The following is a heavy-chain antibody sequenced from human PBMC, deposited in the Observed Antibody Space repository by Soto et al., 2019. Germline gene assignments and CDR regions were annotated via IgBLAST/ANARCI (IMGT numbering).Heavy chain of an antibody. CDR3: AKENQQLALRSTFDY. Sequence: LRLSCAASGFTFSSYGMHWVRQAPGKGLEWVAVISYDGSNKYYADSVKGRFTISRDNSKNTLYLQMNSLRAEDTAVYYCAKENQQLALRSTFDYWGQGTLVTVSS. D-gene: IGHD6-13*01. CDR1: GFTFSSYG. CDR2: ISYDGSNK. J-gene: IGHJ4*02. V-gene: IGHV3-30*18.